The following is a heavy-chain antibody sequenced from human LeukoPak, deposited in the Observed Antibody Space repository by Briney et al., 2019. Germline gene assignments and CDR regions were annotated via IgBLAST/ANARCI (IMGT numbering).Heavy chain of an antibody. CDR3: VLAPNSNWFDF. V-gene: IGHV4-59*08. CDR1: GDSISSFY. J-gene: IGHJ5*01. D-gene: IGHD2-8*01. Sequence: SETLSLACSVSGDSISSFYWNWIRQSPGKGLEWIGNSHYSGNSNYNPSLKSRVTMSIDTSRKQFFLKLTSVTAADTAVYYCVLAPNSNWFDFWGQGTQVTVSS. CDR2: SHYSGNS.